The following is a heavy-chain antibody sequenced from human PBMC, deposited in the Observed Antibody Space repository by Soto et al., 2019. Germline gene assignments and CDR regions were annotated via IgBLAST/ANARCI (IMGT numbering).Heavy chain of an antibody. D-gene: IGHD1-26*01. Sequence: GGSLRLSCAASGFTVSSNYMSWVRQAPGKGLEWVSVIYSGGSTYYADSVKGRFTISRDNSKNTLYLQMNSLRAEDTAVYYCARDLRWEAFDIWGQGTMVTVSS. CDR2: IYSGGST. J-gene: IGHJ3*02. CDR1: GFTVSSNY. CDR3: ARDLRWEAFDI. V-gene: IGHV3-53*01.